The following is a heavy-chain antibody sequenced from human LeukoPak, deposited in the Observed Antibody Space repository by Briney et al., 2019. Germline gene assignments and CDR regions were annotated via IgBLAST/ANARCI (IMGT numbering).Heavy chain of an antibody. CDR3: ARDVWYRRYFDY. D-gene: IGHD1-14*01. Sequence: SETLSLTCSVSGDSISSRDYYWSWIRQPPGKGLEWIGYIYYSGSTSYNPSLKSRVTISVDTSKNQFSLRLSSVTAADTAVYYCARDVWYRRYFDYWSQGTLVTVSS. J-gene: IGHJ4*02. CDR1: GDSISSRDYY. CDR2: IYYSGST. V-gene: IGHV4-30-4*08.